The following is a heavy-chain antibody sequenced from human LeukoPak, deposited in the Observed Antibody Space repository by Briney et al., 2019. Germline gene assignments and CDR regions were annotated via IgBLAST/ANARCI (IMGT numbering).Heavy chain of an antibody. CDR2: ISSSGSTI. CDR3: ASELLWFGESIMDV. V-gene: IGHV3-48*04. CDR1: GFTFSSYS. D-gene: IGHD3-10*01. Sequence: GGSLRLSCAASGFTFSSYSMNWVRQAPGKGLEWVSYISSSGSTIYYADSVKGRFTISRDNAKNSLYLQMNSLRAEDTAVYYCASELLWFGESIMDVWGKGTTVTVSS. J-gene: IGHJ6*04.